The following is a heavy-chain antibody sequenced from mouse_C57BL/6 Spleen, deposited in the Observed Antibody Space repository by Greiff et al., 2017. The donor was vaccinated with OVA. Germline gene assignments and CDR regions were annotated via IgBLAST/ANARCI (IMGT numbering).Heavy chain of an antibody. CDR3: ARQDDYDY. V-gene: IGHV5-6*01. D-gene: IGHD2-4*01. Sequence: DVHLVESGGDLVKPGGSLKLSCAASGFTFSSYGMSWVRQTPDTRLEWVATISSGGSYTYYPDSVKGRFTISRDNAKNTLYLQMSSLKSEDTAMYYCARQDDYDYWGQGTTLTVSS. CDR2: ISSGGSYT. CDR1: GFTFSSYG. J-gene: IGHJ2*01.